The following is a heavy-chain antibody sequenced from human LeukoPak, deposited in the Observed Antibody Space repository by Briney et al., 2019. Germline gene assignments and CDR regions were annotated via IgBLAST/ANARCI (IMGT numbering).Heavy chain of an antibody. CDR3: ARVVVNFFDY. D-gene: IGHD3-22*01. CDR2: IYYSGST. CDR1: GGSISSGGYY. J-gene: IGHJ4*02. V-gene: IGHV4-31*03. Sequence: SQTLSLTCTVSGGSISSGGYYWSWIRQHPGKGLEWIGYIYYSGSTYYNPSLKSRVTISVDTSKSQFSLKLSSVTAADTAVYYCARVVVNFFDYWGQGTLVTVSS.